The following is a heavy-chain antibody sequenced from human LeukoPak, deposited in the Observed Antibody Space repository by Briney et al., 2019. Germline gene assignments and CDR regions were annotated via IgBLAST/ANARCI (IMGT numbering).Heavy chain of an antibody. V-gene: IGHV4-39*07. CDR3: ARDLLAAPGVFDY. CDR1: GDSISSSSYY. Sequence: SETLSLTCTVSGDSISSSSYYWGWIRQPPGKGLEWIGSIYYSGSTYYNPSLKSRVTISVDTSKNQFSLKLSSVTAADTAVYYCARDLLAAPGVFDYWGQGTLVTVSS. D-gene: IGHD6-13*01. CDR2: IYYSGST. J-gene: IGHJ4*02.